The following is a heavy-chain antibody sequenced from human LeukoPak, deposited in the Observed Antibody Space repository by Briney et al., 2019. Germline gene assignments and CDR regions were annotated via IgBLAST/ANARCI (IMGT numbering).Heavy chain of an antibody. Sequence: PSETLSLTCTVSGGSISSGDYYWSWIRQPPGKGLEWIGYTYYSGSTYYNPSLKNRVSISVGTSKNQFYLNLSSVTAADTAVYYCARPYYYDSRIDPWGQGTLVTVSS. CDR1: GGSISSGDYY. CDR2: TYYSGST. D-gene: IGHD3-22*01. V-gene: IGHV4-30-4*01. CDR3: ARPYYYDSRIDP. J-gene: IGHJ5*02.